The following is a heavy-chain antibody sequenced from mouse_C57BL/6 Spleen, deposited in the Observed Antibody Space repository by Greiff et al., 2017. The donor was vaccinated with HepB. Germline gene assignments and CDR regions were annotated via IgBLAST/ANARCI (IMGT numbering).Heavy chain of an antibody. CDR3: ARDSYGSSSDY. V-gene: IGHV5-4*01. CDR1: GFTFSSYA. Sequence: EVQLVESGGGLVKPGGSLKLSCAASGFTFSSYAMSWVRQTPEKRLEWVATISDGGSYTYYPDNVKGRFTISRDNAKNNLYLQMSHLKSEDTAMYYCARDSYGSSSDYWGQGTTLTVSS. D-gene: IGHD1-1*01. CDR2: ISDGGSYT. J-gene: IGHJ2*01.